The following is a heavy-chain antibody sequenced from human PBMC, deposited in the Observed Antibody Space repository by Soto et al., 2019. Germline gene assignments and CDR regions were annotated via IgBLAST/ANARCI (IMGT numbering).Heavy chain of an antibody. CDR1: GFTFSSYG. CDR3: ATLAGKKGFDV. J-gene: IGHJ3*01. V-gene: IGHV3-33*03. CDR2: IWYDGSQK. Sequence: QVQLVESGGDVVQPGRSLRLSCAASGFTFSSYGMQWVRLAPGKGLEWVAVIWYDGSQKYYVDSVKGRFIVSRDNSKNTLYLQMDSLRGDDTAIYYCATLAGKKGFDVWGQGTVVTVSS.